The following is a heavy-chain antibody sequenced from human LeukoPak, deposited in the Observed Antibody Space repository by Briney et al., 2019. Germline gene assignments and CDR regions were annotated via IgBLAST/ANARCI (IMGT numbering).Heavy chain of an antibody. D-gene: IGHD3-22*01. V-gene: IGHV4-31*03. CDR2: IYHSGNT. Sequence: ASETLSLTCTVSGGSVSSVSYYWSWIRQHPVKGLEWIGYIYHSGNTQYNPSLKSRVTISVDTSKNQFSLKLSSVTAADTAVYYCARDRGSGLRYFDYWGQGTLVTVSS. J-gene: IGHJ4*02. CDR1: GGSVSSVSYY. CDR3: ARDRGSGLRYFDY.